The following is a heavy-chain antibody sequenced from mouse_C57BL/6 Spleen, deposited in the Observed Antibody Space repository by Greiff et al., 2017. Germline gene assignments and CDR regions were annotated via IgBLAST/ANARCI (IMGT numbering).Heavy chain of an antibody. Sequence: QVQLQQSGAELVRPGASVTLSCKASGYTFTDYDMHWVKQTPVHGLEWIGAIDPETGGTAYNQKFKGKAILTADKSSSTAYMELRSLTSEDSAVYYCTRRSYSNFYAMDYWGQGTSVTVSS. CDR3: TRRSYSNFYAMDY. CDR1: GYTFTDYD. J-gene: IGHJ4*01. CDR2: IDPETGGT. D-gene: IGHD2-5*01. V-gene: IGHV1-15*01.